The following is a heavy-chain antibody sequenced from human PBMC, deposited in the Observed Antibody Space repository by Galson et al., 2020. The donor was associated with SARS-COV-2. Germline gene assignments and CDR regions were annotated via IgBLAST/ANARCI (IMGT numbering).Heavy chain of an antibody. J-gene: IGHJ6*02. D-gene: IGHD4-17*01. CDR3: AIPSGDNSYYYGMDV. V-gene: IGHV5-51*01. CDR2: NYPDDSTT. Sequence: GESLKISCQGSGYSFNIYRIAWVRQMPGKGLEWMGINYPDDSTTIYSPSFQGQVTTSADKSISTAYLQWSSLKASDTAIYYCAIPSGDNSYYYGMDVWGQGTTITVS. CDR1: GYSFNIYR.